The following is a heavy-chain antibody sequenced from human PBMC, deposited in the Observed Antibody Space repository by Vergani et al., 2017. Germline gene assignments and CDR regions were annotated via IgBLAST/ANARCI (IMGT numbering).Heavy chain of an antibody. Sequence: QLQLQESGPGLVKPSETLSLTCTVSGGSISSSSYYWGWIRQPPGKGLEWIGSIYYSGSTNYNPSLKSRVTISVDKSKNQFSLKLSSVTAADTAVYYCARYIAAAGTENDYWGQGTLVTVSS. CDR3: ARYIAAAGTENDY. V-gene: IGHV4-39*07. CDR1: GGSISSSSYY. CDR2: IYYSGST. D-gene: IGHD6-13*01. J-gene: IGHJ4*02.